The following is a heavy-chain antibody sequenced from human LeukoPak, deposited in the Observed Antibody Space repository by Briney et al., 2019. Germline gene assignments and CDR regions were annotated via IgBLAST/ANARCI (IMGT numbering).Heavy chain of an antibody. CDR3: ARHIPVSMVDP. V-gene: IGHV4-59*01. D-gene: IGHD2-21*01. CDR2: IYYSGST. Sequence: PSETLSLTCTVSGGSISSYYWSWIRQPPGKGLEWIGYIYYSGSTNYNPSLKSRVTISVDTSKNQFSLKLSSVTAADTAVYYCARHIPVSMVDPWGQGTLVTVSS. J-gene: IGHJ5*02. CDR1: GGSISSYY.